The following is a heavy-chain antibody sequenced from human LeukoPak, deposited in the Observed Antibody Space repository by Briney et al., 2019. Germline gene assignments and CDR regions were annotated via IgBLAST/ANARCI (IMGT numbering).Heavy chain of an antibody. D-gene: IGHD2-15*01. CDR1: GYTFTSYG. CDR3: ARVGIVVVVAATGYNWFDP. Sequence: ASVKVSCKASGYTFTSYGISWVRQAPGQGLECMGWISVYNGNTNYAQKIQGRVTMTTDTSTRTAYMELRSLRSDDTAVYYCARVGIVVVVAATGYNWFDPWGQGTLVTVSS. CDR2: ISVYNGNT. J-gene: IGHJ5*02. V-gene: IGHV1-18*01.